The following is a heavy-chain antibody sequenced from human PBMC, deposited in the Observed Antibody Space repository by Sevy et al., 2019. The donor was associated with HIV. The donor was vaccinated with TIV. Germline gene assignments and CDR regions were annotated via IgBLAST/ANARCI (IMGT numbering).Heavy chain of an antibody. CDR3: STSYYYDSSGYFRPYYFDY. V-gene: IGHV3-15*01. CDR1: GFTFSNAW. D-gene: IGHD3-22*01. Sequence: GGSLRLSCAASGFTFSNAWMSWVRQAPGKGLEWVGRIKSKTDGGTTDYAAPVKGRFTISRDDSKNTLYLQMNSLKTEDTAVYYCSTSYYYDSSGYFRPYYFDYWGQEPWSPSPQ. CDR2: IKSKTDGGTT. J-gene: IGHJ4*01.